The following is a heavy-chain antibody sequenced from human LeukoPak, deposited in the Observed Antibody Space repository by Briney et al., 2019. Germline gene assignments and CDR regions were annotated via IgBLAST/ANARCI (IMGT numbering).Heavy chain of an antibody. CDR1: GGSISSGGYY. CDR3: ARALYGYDAFDI. Sequence: SETLSLTCTVSGGSISSGGYYWSWIRQPPGKGLEWIGYIYHSGSTYYNPSLKSRVTISVDRSKNQFSLKLSSVTAADTAVYYCARALYGYDAFDIWGQGTMVTVSS. D-gene: IGHD3-16*02. V-gene: IGHV4-30-2*01. CDR2: IYHSGST. J-gene: IGHJ3*02.